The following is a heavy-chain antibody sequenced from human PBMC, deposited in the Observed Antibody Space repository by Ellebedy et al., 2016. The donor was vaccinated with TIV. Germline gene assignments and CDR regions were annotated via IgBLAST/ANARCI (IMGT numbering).Heavy chain of an antibody. J-gene: IGHJ4*02. CDR3: ARGMALYYFDH. CDR1: GYTFTNYD. D-gene: IGHD2-8*01. V-gene: IGHV1-8*01. CDR2: MNPKSGHT. Sequence: AASVKVSCKASGYTFTNYDIHWVRQASGQGLEWMGWMNPKSGHTGYAQQFQGRVTMTRNTPINTAYLTLTSLRSDDTAVYFCARGMALYYFDHWGQGTLVTVSS.